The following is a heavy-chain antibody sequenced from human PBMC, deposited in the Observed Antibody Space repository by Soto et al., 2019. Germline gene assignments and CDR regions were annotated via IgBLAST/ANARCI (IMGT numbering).Heavy chain of an antibody. CDR1: GFTFSSYA. Sequence: QVQLVESGGGVVQPGRSLRLSCAASGFTFSSYAMHWVRQAPGKGLEWVAVISYDGSNKYYADSVKGRFTISRDNSKNTLYLQMNSLRAEDTAVYYCARDRYYYDSSGYYYYFDYWGQGTLVTVSS. V-gene: IGHV3-30-3*01. CDR2: ISYDGSNK. J-gene: IGHJ4*02. D-gene: IGHD3-22*01. CDR3: ARDRYYYDSSGYYYYFDY.